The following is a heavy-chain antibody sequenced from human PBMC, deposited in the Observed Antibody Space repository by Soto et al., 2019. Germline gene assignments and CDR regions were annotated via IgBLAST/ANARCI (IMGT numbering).Heavy chain of an antibody. Sequence: QVQLVQSGAEVKKPGSLVKVSCEASEGTFSSYSFCWGRQAPGQGLEWMGRVIPILGMANYAQKFQGRVTITADKSTSTVYMELSSLRSEDTAVYYCARGGAVVVPGAVDRHNWFDPWGQGTLVTVSS. D-gene: IGHD2-2*01. CDR3: ARGGAVVVPGAVDRHNWFDP. V-gene: IGHV1-69*02. CDR2: VIPILGMA. J-gene: IGHJ5*02. CDR1: EGTFSSYS.